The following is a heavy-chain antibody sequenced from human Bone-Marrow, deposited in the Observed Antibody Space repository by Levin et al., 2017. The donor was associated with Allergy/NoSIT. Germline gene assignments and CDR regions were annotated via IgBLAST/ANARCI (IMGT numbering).Heavy chain of an antibody. D-gene: IGHD3-16*01. V-gene: IGHV3-21*01. J-gene: IGHJ4*02. CDR2: ISTGSNYI. CDR3: AMGGNFDN. CDR1: GFTFSSYS. Sequence: KRGESLKISCAASGFTFSSYSMNWVRQAPGKGLEWVSSISTGSNYIYYADAVKGRFTISRDDAKNSLCLQMNSLRAEDTALYYCAMGGNFDNWGQGTLVTVSS.